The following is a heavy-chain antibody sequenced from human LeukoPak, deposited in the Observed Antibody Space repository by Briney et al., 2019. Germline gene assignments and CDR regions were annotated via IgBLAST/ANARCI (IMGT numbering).Heavy chain of an antibody. CDR2: IRSKAYGGTT. CDR1: GFTFGDYA. J-gene: IGHJ4*02. Sequence: PGRSLRLSCTASGFTFGDYAMSWVRQAPGKGLEWVGFIRSKAYGGTTEYAASVKGRFTISRDDSKSIAYLQMNSLKTEDTAVYYCTRESPTREHYYDSSGSPSDYWGQGTLVTVSS. D-gene: IGHD3-22*01. CDR3: TRESPTREHYYDSSGSPSDY. V-gene: IGHV3-49*04.